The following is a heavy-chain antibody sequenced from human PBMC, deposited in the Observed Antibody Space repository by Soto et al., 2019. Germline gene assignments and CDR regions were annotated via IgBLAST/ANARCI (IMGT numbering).Heavy chain of an antibody. V-gene: IGHV1-2*04. J-gene: IGHJ4*02. Sequence: ASLKVSCKASGYSFTDYKLHSVRQANGQGLEWMGWVDPNGGGSNSAQKFQGSVTMTWDTSITTAYLDLTRLTTNDTATYFCATWVDYGDFEGFDFWGQRTLVTVSS. CDR1: GYSFTDYK. D-gene: IGHD4-17*01. CDR3: ATWVDYGDFEGFDF. CDR2: VDPNGGGS.